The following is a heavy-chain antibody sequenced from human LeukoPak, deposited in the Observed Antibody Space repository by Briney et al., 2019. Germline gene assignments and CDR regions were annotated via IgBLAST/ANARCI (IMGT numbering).Heavy chain of an antibody. CDR1: GFTVSSNY. V-gene: IGHV3-53*01. Sequence: GGSLRLSCAASGFTVSSNYMSWVRQAPGKGLEWVSSITSGGTTYYADPVKGRFTISRDNSKNTLNLQMNSLRAEDAAVYYCAKSVVAGTKPWFDSWGQGTLVTVSS. J-gene: IGHJ5*01. CDR3: AKSVVAGTKPWFDS. CDR2: ITSGGTT. D-gene: IGHD6-19*01.